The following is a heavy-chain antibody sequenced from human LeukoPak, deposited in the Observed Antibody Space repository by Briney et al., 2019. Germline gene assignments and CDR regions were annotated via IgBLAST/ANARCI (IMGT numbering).Heavy chain of an antibody. Sequence: ASVKVSCKASGGTFSSYAISWVRQAPGQGLEWMGRIIPILGIANYAQKFQGRVTITADKSTSTAYMELSSLRSEDTAVYYCAGGGRRHLGYSSSWYAAFDIWGQGTMVTVSS. V-gene: IGHV1-69*04. D-gene: IGHD6-13*01. CDR3: AGGGRRHLGYSSSWYAAFDI. CDR1: GGTFSSYA. J-gene: IGHJ3*02. CDR2: IIPILGIA.